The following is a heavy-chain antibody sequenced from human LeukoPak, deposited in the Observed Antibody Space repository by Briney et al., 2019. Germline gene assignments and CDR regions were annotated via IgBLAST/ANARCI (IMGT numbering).Heavy chain of an antibody. CDR3: AKDTGRSYGPLDYYGMDV. D-gene: IGHD5-18*01. CDR1: GFTFSSYG. J-gene: IGHJ6*02. V-gene: IGHV3-30*18. CDR2: ISYDGSNK. Sequence: PGGSLRLSCAAPGFTFSSYGMHWVRQAPGKGLEWVAVISYDGSNKYYADSVKGRFTISRDNSKNTLYLQMNSLRAEDTAVYYCAKDTGRSYGPLDYYGMDVWGQGTTVTVSS.